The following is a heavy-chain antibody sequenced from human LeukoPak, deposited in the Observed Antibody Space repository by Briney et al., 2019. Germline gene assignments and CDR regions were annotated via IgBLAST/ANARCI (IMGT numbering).Heavy chain of an antibody. CDR3: ARELRQVYCSSTSCYGWFDP. CDR1: GGSISSSSYY. CDR2: IYYSGST. V-gene: IGHV4-39*07. Sequence: SETLSLTCTVSGGSISSSSYYWGWIRQPPGKGLEWIGSIYYSGSTYYNPSLKSRVTISVDTSKNQLSLKLSSVTAADTAVYYCARELRQVYCSSTSCYGWFDPWGQGTLVTVSS. J-gene: IGHJ5*02. D-gene: IGHD2-2*01.